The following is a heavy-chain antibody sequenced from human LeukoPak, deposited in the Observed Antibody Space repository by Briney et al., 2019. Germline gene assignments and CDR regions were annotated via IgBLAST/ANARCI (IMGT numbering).Heavy chain of an antibody. V-gene: IGHV1-18*01. D-gene: IGHD4-11*01. J-gene: IGHJ6*03. CDR2: ISAYNGNT. CDR1: GYTFTSYG. Sequence: ASVKVSCKASGYTFTSYGISWVRQAPGQGLEWMGWISAYNGNTNYAQKLQGRVTMTTDTSTSTAYMELRSLRSDDTAVYYCARVSLASSNSQHFPDYFFMDVWGQGTTVIVSS. CDR3: ARVSLASSNSQHFPDYFFMDV.